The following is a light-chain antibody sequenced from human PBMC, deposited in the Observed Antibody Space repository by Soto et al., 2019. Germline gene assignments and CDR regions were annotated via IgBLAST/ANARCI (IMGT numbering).Light chain of an antibody. CDR1: RSDVGAYHH. J-gene: IGLJ1*01. Sequence: SALTQHPSASGAPGQSVTISCTGTRSDVGAYHHVSWYQQNPGKVPTLMIYAVSQRPSGVPDRFSGSKSGNTASLTVSGLQAEYEADYYCIAYSGSNIFVFGTGTKLTVL. CDR3: IAYSGSNIFV. CDR2: AVS. V-gene: IGLV2-8*01.